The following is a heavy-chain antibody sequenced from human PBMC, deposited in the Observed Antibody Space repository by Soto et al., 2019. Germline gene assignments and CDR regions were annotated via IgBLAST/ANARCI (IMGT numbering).Heavy chain of an antibody. V-gene: IGHV3-23*01. CDR1: GFTFSSYA. J-gene: IGHJ4*02. CDR2: ISGSGGST. CDR3: AKDSDIVVVPAPLRTTGKTDY. D-gene: IGHD2-2*01. Sequence: GGSLRLSRAASGFTFSSYAMSWVRQAPGKGLEWVSAISGSGGSTYYADSVKGRFTISRDNSKNTLYLQMNSLRAEDTAVYYCAKDSDIVVVPAPLRTTGKTDYWGQGTLVTVSS.